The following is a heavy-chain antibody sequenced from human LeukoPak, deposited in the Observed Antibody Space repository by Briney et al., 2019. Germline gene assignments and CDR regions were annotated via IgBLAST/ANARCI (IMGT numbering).Heavy chain of an antibody. V-gene: IGHV1-69*05. J-gene: IGHJ5*02. D-gene: IGHD3-3*01. CDR1: GGTFSSYA. Sequence: SVKVSCKASGGTFSSYAISWVRLAPGQGLEWMGGIIPIFGTANYAQKFQGRVTITTDESTSTAYMELSSLRSEDTAVYYCASSRRDYDFWSGSQYNWFDPWGQGTLVTVSS. CDR3: ASSRRDYDFWSGSQYNWFDP. CDR2: IIPIFGTA.